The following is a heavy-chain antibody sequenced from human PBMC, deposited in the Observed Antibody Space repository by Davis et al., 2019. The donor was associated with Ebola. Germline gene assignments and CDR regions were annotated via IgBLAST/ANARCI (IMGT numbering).Heavy chain of an antibody. CDR2: INHSGST. J-gene: IGHJ4*02. Sequence: SGPTLVKPTQTLTLTCTFSGFSLSTSGMRVSWIRQPPGKGLEWIGEINHSGSTNYNPSLKSRVTISVDTSKNQFSLKLSSVTAADTAVYYCARGLKPYSSSPLGYWGQGTLVTVSS. CDR1: GFSLSTSGMR. D-gene: IGHD6-6*01. V-gene: IGHV4-4*02. CDR3: ARGLKPYSSSPLGY.